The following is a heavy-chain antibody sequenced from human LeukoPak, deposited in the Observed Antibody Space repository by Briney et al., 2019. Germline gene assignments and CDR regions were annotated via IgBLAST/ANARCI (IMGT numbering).Heavy chain of an antibody. J-gene: IGHJ5*01. CDR3: ALRGYSPNGNWFDP. CDR1: GFSLSTSGVG. V-gene: IGHV2-5*02. Sequence: SGPTLVNPTQTLTLTCTFSGFSLSTSGVGVGWIRQPPGKALEWLALIYWDDDKRYSSSLKSRLTITKDTSKNQVVLTMTNMDPVDTATYYCALRGYSPNGNWFDPWGQGTLVTVSS. CDR2: IYWDDDK. D-gene: IGHD5-18*01.